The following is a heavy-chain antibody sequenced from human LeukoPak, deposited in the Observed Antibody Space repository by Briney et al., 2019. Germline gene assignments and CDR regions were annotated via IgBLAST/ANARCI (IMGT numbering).Heavy chain of an antibody. D-gene: IGHD3-10*01. CDR3: ARGPRLRVPCYFDY. CDR1: GGSISSYY. Sequence: SETLSLTCTVSGGSISSYYWSWIRQPPGKGLEWIGYIYYGGSTNYNPSLKSRVTISVDTSKNQFSLKLSSVTAADTAVYYCARGPRLRVPCYFDYWGQGTLVTVSS. V-gene: IGHV4-59*01. CDR2: IYYGGST. J-gene: IGHJ4*02.